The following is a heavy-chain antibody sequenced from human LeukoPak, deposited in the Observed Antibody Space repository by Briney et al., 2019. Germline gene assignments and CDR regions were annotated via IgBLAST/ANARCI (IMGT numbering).Heavy chain of an antibody. CDR3: ARVEYCSSTSCYPTAFDI. J-gene: IGHJ3*02. CDR1: GGSFSGYY. Sequence: PSETLSLTSAVYGGSFSGYYWSWIRQPPGKGLEWIGEINHSGSTNYNPSLKSRVTISVDTSKNQFSLKLSSVTAADTAVYYCARVEYCSSTSCYPTAFDIWGQGTMVTVSS. CDR2: INHSGST. D-gene: IGHD2-2*01. V-gene: IGHV4-34*01.